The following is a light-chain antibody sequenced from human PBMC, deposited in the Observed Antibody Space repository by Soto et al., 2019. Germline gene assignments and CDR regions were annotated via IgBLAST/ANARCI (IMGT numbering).Light chain of an antibody. Sequence: DVVMTQSPLSLPVTLGQPASISCRSSQSLVYSDGNTYLNWFHQRPGQSPRRLIYKVSNRDSGVPARFSGGGSGTDFTLKISRVEAEDVGVYYCMQGTYWPRLTFGGGTKVEIK. CDR1: QSLVYSDGNTY. J-gene: IGKJ4*01. V-gene: IGKV2-30*01. CDR2: KVS. CDR3: MQGTYWPRLT.